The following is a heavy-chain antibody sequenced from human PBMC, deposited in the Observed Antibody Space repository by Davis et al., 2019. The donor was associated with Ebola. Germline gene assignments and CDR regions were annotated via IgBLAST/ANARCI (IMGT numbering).Heavy chain of an antibody. V-gene: IGHV4-59*08. CDR3: ARGYGVFYWYFDL. J-gene: IGHJ2*01. Sequence: SETLSLTCTVSGGSIGSYHWSWIRQPPGKGLEWIGYIYYSGSTSYNPSLKSRVTILVDTSKDQFSLKLSAVTAADTAVYYCARGYGVFYWYFDLWGRGTLVTVSS. D-gene: IGHD4-17*01. CDR1: GGSIGSYH. CDR2: IYYSGST.